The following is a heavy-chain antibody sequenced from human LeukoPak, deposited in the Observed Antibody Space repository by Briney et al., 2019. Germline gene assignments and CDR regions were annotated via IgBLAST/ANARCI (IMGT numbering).Heavy chain of an antibody. V-gene: IGHV4-34*01. CDR1: GGSFSGYY. J-gene: IGHJ6*03. CDR3: ARPSGRYYYYMDV. Sequence: PSETLSLTCAVYGGSFSGYYWSWIRQPPGKGLEWLGEINHSGSTNYSPSLKSRVTISADTSKNQFSLKLTSVTAADTAVYYCARPSGRYYYYMDVWGKGTTVTISS. CDR2: INHSGST.